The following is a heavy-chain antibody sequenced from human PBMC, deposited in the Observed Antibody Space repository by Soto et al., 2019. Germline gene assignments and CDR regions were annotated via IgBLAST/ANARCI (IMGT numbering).Heavy chain of an antibody. Sequence: ASVKVSCKTSGYSFTIYFIHCVLQSPLQGREWMGIINPSGGSTNYAQKLQGRVSMTRDRSTSTVHMELSSLRSDDTAMYYCAREYGNYDSSGYYAYWGQGTLVTVSS. J-gene: IGHJ4*02. CDR3: AREYGNYDSSGYYAY. V-gene: IGHV1-46*01. D-gene: IGHD3-22*01. CDR2: INPSGGST. CDR1: GYSFTIYF.